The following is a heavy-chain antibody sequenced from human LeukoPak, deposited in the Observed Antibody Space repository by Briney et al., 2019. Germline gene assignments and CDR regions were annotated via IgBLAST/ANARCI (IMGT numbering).Heavy chain of an antibody. V-gene: IGHV3-23*01. D-gene: IGHD2-2*01. CDR1: GFTFSNYA. Sequence: GGSLRLSCEASGFTFSNYAMTWVRQAPGKGLEWVSGISGSGDSTYYADSVKGRFTISRDNSKNTLYLRMNSLRTEDTAVYSCTRTRGCSSTSCYADYWGQGTLVTVSS. CDR2: ISGSGDST. CDR3: TRTRGCSSTSCYADY. J-gene: IGHJ4*02.